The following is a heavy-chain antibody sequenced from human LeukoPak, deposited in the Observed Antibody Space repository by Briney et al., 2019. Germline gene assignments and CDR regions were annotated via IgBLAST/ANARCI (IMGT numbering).Heavy chain of an antibody. J-gene: IGHJ6*03. D-gene: IGHD3-3*01. CDR1: GGTFSSYA. V-gene: IGHV1-69*13. CDR2: IIPIFGTA. Sequence: ASVKVSCKASGGTFSSYAISWVRQAPGQGLEWMGGIIPIFGTANYAQKFQGRVTITADESTSTAYMELSSLRAEDTAVYYCAKIGRSYDFWTGYYEEEVDYMDVWGKGTTVTVSS. CDR3: AKIGRSYDFWTGYYEEEVDYMDV.